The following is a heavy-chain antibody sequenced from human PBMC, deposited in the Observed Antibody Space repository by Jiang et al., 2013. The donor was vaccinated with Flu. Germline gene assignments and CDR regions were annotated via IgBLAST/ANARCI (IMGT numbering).Heavy chain of an antibody. CDR3: ARDGRDGWLVENPNGPYSYFDY. V-gene: IGHV1-18*01. D-gene: IGHD6-19*01. J-gene: IGHJ4*02. CDR2: YNGNT. Sequence: YNGNTNYAQKLQGRVTMTTDTSTSTAYMELRSLRSDDTAVYYCARDGRDGWLVENPNGPYSYFDYWGQGTLVTVSS.